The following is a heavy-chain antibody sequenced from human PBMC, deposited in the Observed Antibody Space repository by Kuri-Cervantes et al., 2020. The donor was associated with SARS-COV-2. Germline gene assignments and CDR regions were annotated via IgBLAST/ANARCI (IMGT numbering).Heavy chain of an antibody. V-gene: IGHV4-61*08. D-gene: IGHD2-21*02. Sequence: SETLSLTCAVSGGSISSGGYSWSWLRQPPGKGLEWIGYIHYSGSTNSNPSLKSRVTTSLDTSKNQFSLKLSSVTAADTAVYYCATSSGAAYCGGDCFSGWFDPWGQGTLVTVSS. CDR2: IHYSGST. CDR1: GGSISSGGYS. J-gene: IGHJ5*02. CDR3: ATSSGAAYCGGDCFSGWFDP.